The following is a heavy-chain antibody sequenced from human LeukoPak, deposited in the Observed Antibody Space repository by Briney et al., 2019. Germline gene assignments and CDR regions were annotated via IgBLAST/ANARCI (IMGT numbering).Heavy chain of an antibody. J-gene: IGHJ4*02. CDR3: AREGVGVMGIFDY. D-gene: IGHD3-16*01. Sequence: GRSLRLSCAASGFTFDDYAMHWVRQAPGKGLEWVSGISWNSGSIGYADSVKGRFTISRDNSKNTLYLQMNSLRPEDTAVYYCAREGVGVMGIFDYWGQGTLVTVSS. CDR1: GFTFDDYA. V-gene: IGHV3-9*01. CDR2: ISWNSGSI.